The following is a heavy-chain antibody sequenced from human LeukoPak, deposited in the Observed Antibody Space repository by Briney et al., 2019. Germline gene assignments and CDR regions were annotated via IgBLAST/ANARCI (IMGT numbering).Heavy chain of an antibody. CDR2: ISSSSSTI. Sequence: PGGSLRLSCAASGFSFSSYSLNWVRQAPGKGLEWVPYISSSSSTIYYADSVKGRFTISRDNAKNSPYLQMNSLRAEDTAVYYCARDSVRVAGTLFVYWGQGTLVTVSS. J-gene: IGHJ4*02. D-gene: IGHD6-19*01. CDR3: ARDSVRVAGTLFVY. V-gene: IGHV3-48*01. CDR1: GFSFSSYS.